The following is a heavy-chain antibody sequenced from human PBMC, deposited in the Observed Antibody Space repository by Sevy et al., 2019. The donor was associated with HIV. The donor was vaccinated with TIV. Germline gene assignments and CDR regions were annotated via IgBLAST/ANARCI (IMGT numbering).Heavy chain of an antibody. Sequence: SESLSLTCTVSGGSISSYYWSWIRQPPGKGLEWIGYIYYSGSTNYNPSLKSRVTISVDTSKNQFSLKLSSVTAADTAVYYCARGPKSYDTRGYCLDYWGQGTLVTVSS. CDR1: GGSISSYY. D-gene: IGHD3-22*01. CDR3: ARGPKSYDTRGYCLDY. J-gene: IGHJ4*02. V-gene: IGHV4-59*13. CDR2: IYYSGST.